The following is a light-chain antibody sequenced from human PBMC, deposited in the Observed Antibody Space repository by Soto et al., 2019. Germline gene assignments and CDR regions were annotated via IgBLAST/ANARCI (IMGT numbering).Light chain of an antibody. Sequence: QSVLTQPPSASGTHGQRVTISCSGSSSNVGGNPVNWYQHVPKTPPNLLIDTNTQRPSGVHERFSGSKSGTSASLAISGLQSKDVADYYCASWDDILNGAGFXTGTKVTV. CDR2: TNT. V-gene: IGLV1-44*01. CDR3: ASWDDILNGAG. J-gene: IGLJ1*01. CDR1: SSNVGGNP.